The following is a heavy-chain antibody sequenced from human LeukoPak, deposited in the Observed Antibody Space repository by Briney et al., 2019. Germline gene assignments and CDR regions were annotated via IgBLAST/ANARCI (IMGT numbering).Heavy chain of an antibody. CDR1: GFTFSNSA. V-gene: IGHV3-21*01. CDR3: ARDPLRYLRVGHYDY. Sequence: PGGSLRLPCAASGFTFSNSAMNWVRQVPGKGLEWVSSIDYDSSHIYYAASVRGRFTISRDNARNSVYLQMNSLRVEDTAVYYCARDPLRYLRVGHYDYWGQGTLVAVSS. D-gene: IGHD3-9*01. CDR2: IDYDSSHI. J-gene: IGHJ4*02.